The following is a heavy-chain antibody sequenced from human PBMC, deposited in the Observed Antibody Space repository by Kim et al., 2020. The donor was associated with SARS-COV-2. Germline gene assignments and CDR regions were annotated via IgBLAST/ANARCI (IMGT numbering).Heavy chain of an antibody. CDR1: GYTFTNYA. CDR3: ARDWMTSGFDY. CDR2: INGGDDRI. J-gene: IGHJ4*02. V-gene: IGHV1-3*01. D-gene: IGHD2-2*03. Sequence: ASVNVSCKASGYTFTNYALHWVRQAPGQGLEWMGLINGGDDRIVYSQKFQGRLIITKDISANTVYMDLSSLKSEDTAIYYCARDWMTSGFDYWGQGTLVT.